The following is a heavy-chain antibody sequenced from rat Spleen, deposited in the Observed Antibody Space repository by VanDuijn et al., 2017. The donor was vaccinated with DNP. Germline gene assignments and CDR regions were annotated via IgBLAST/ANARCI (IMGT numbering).Heavy chain of an antibody. J-gene: IGHJ1*01. CDR3: ARGLNYGGYNYYWYFDF. CDR2: ISYSGYT. D-gene: IGHD1-11*01. V-gene: IGHV3-1*01. Sequence: EVLLQESGPGLVKPSQSLSLTCSVTGYSITSNYWAWIRKFPGNKMEWMGYISYSGYTGYNPSLKSRISITRDTSKNQFFLQLNSVTTEDTATYYCARGLNYGGYNYYWYFDFWGPGTMVTVSS. CDR1: GYSITSNY.